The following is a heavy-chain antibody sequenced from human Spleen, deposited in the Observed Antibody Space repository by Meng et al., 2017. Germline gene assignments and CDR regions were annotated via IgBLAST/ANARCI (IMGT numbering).Heavy chain of an antibody. Sequence: QVQLPQWGAGLLKPSKTLSLTCVVSGGSFSDYYWSWIRQPPGKGLEWIGEINHSGSTNYNPSLESRATISVDTSQNNLSLKLSSVTAADSAVYYCARGPTTMAHDFDYWGQGTLVTVSS. CDR2: INHSGST. V-gene: IGHV4-34*01. J-gene: IGHJ4*02. CDR3: ARGPTTMAHDFDY. CDR1: GGSFSDYY. D-gene: IGHD4-11*01.